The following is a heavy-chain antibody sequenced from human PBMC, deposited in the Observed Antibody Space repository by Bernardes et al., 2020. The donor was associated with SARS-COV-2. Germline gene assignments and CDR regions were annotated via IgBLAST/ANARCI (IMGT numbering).Heavy chain of an antibody. CDR2: IYYSGST. Sequence: SETLSLTCTVSGGSISSGDYYWSWIRQPPGKGLEWIGYIYYSGSTYYNPSLKSRVTISVDTSKTQFSLKLSSVTAADTAVYYCARDALGSITIFGVVTRHGMDVWGQGTTVTVSS. V-gene: IGHV4-30-4*01. D-gene: IGHD3-3*01. CDR3: ARDALGSITIFGVVTRHGMDV. CDR1: GGSISSGDYY. J-gene: IGHJ6*02.